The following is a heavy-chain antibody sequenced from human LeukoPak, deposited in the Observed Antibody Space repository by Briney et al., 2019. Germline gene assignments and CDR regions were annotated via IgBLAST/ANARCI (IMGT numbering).Heavy chain of an antibody. D-gene: IGHD5-18*01. CDR1: GLTFSSSW. CDR3: ARDLAYSRLDY. J-gene: IGHJ4*02. V-gene: IGHV3-7*01. Sequence: GGSLRLSCAVSGLTFSSSWMDWVRQAPGKGLEWVASINPDGNKKYSADSVQGRFTISRDNAENSLYLQMNSLRVEDTAFYYCARDLAYSRLDYWGQGMLVTVSS. CDR2: INPDGNKK.